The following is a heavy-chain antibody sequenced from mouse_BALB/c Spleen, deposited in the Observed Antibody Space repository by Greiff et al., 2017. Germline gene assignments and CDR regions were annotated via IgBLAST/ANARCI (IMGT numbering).Heavy chain of an antibody. V-gene: IGHV1S56*01. CDR1: GYTFTSYY. Sequence: QVQLQQSGPELVKPGASVRISCKASGYTFTSYYIHWVKQRPGQGLEWIGWIYPGNVNTKYNEKFKGKATLTADKSSSTAYMQLSSLTSEDSAVYFCASLRYYAMDYWGQGTSVTVSS. CDR3: ASLRYYAMDY. J-gene: IGHJ4*01. CDR2: IYPGNVNT. D-gene: IGHD1-1*01.